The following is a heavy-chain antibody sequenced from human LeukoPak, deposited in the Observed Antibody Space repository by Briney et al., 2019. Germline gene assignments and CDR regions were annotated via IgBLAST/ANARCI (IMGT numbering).Heavy chain of an antibody. J-gene: IGHJ4*02. D-gene: IGHD6-13*01. CDR3: ARHAKAYGSSCDY. V-gene: IGHV5-10-1*01. Sequence: GESLRISCKGSGYSFTTYWISWVRQMPGKGLEWMGRIEPSDSYTNYSPSFQGHVTISADKSFSTAYLQWTSLKASDTAMYYCARHAKAYGSSCDYWGQGTLVTVSS. CDR2: IEPSDSYT. CDR1: GYSFTTYW.